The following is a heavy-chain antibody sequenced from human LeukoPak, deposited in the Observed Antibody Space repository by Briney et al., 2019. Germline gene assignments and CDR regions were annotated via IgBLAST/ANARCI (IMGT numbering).Heavy chain of an antibody. D-gene: IGHD6-19*01. CDR3: ARSLGIAVAGRGIDY. J-gene: IGHJ4*02. Sequence: GGSLRLSCAASGFTFSSYWMSWVRQAPGKGLEWVANIKQDGSEENYVDSVKGRFTISRDNAKNSLYLQMNSLRAEDTAVYYCARSLGIAVAGRGIDYWGQGTLVTVSS. V-gene: IGHV3-7*01. CDR1: GFTFSSYW. CDR2: IKQDGSEE.